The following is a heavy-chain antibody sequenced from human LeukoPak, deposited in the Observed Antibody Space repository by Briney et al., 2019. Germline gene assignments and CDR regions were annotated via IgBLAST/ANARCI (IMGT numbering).Heavy chain of an antibody. Sequence: SETLSLTCAVNGGSFSGYSWSWIRQTPGKGLERLADIIHSGSTNYNPSLKSRVTISLDTSRNQFSLKLTSVTAADTAVYYCARGQTELGTAYYYYMDVWGKGTTVTVSS. D-gene: IGHD7-27*01. CDR1: GGSFSGYS. J-gene: IGHJ6*03. CDR3: ARGQTELGTAYYYYMDV. CDR2: IIHSGST. V-gene: IGHV4-34*01.